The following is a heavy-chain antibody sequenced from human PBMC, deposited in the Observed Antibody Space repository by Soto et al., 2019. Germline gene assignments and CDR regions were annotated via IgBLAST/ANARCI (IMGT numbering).Heavy chain of an antibody. CDR3: ARYYGDYVFYFQH. D-gene: IGHD4-17*01. V-gene: IGHV3-23*01. J-gene: IGHJ1*01. CDR1: GFTFSSYA. Sequence: GGSLRLSCAASGFTFSSYAMSWVRQAPGKGLEWVSAISGSGGSTYYADSVKGRFTISRDNSKNTLYLQMNSLGAEDTAVYYCARYYGDYVFYFQHWGQGTLVTVSS. CDR2: ISGSGGST.